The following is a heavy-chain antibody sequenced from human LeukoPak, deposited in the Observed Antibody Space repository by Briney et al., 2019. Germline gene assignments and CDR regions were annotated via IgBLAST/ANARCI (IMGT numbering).Heavy chain of an antibody. D-gene: IGHD6-6*01. V-gene: IGHV1-69*13. CDR3: ARGIAARRVGDHYYYYGMDV. J-gene: IGHJ6*02. CDR1: GGTFSSYA. CDR2: IIPIFGTA. Sequence: SVKVSCKASGGTFSSYAISWVRQAPGQGLEWMGGIIPIFGTANYAQKFQGRVTITADESTSTAYMELSSLRSEDTAVCYCARGIAARRVGDHYYYYGMDVWGQGTTVTVSS.